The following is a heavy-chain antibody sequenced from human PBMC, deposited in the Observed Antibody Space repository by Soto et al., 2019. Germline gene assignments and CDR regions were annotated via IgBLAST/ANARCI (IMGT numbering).Heavy chain of an antibody. V-gene: IGHV3-7*01. CDR2: IKQDGSEK. J-gene: IGHJ4*02. CDR3: ARDLRVHPLIAAAGTSYDY. D-gene: IGHD6-13*01. Sequence: GGSLRLSCAASGFTFSSYWMSWVRQAPGKGLEWVANIKQDGSEKYYVDSVKGRFTISRDNAKNSLYLQMNSLRAEDTAVYYCARDLRVHPLIAAAGTSYDYWGQGTLVTVSS. CDR1: GFTFSSYW.